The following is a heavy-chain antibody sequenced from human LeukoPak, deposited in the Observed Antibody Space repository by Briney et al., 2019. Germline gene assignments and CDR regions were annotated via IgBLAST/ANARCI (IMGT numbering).Heavy chain of an antibody. CDR1: GNSFGDYY. CDR3: ARDNYYYDSSGSQPFDY. D-gene: IGHD3-22*01. V-gene: IGHV4-4*07. Sequence: SETLSLTCTVSGNSFGDYYWSWIRQPAGKGLEWIGRIYTSGSTTYNPSLKSRVTMSVDTSKSQFSLKLSSVTAADTAVYYCARDNYYYDSSGSQPFDYWGQGTLVTVSS. J-gene: IGHJ4*02. CDR2: IYTSGST.